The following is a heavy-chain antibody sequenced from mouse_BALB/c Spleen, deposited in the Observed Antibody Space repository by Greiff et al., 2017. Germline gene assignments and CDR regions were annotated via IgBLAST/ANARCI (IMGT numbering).Heavy chain of an antibody. CDR3: ARVNWDNYYAMDY. V-gene: IGHV1S126*01. D-gene: IGHD4-1*01. CDR2: IDPSDSET. Sequence: VKLVESGPQLVRPGASVKISCKASGYSFTSYWMHWVKQRPGQGLEWIGMIDPSDSETRLNQKFKDKATLTVDKSSSTAYMQLSSPTSEDSAVYYCARVNWDNYYAMDYWGQGTSVTVSS. J-gene: IGHJ4*01. CDR1: GYSFTSYW.